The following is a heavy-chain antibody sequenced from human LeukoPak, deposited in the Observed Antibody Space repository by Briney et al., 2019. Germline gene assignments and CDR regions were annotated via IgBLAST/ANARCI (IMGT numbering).Heavy chain of an antibody. Sequence: PGGSLRLSRAASGFTFSSYSMNWVRQAPGKGLEWVSYISSSSSTIYYADSVKGRFTISRDNAKNSLYLQMNSLRAEDTAVYYCARDLYLYYMDVWGKGTTVTVSS. J-gene: IGHJ6*03. CDR1: GFTFSSYS. CDR3: ARDLYLYYMDV. D-gene: IGHD2/OR15-2a*01. CDR2: ISSSSSTI. V-gene: IGHV3-48*01.